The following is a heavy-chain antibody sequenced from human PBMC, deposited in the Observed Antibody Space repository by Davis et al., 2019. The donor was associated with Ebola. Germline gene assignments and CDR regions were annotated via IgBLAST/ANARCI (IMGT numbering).Heavy chain of an antibody. V-gene: IGHV3-7*01. CDR2: IKQDGSER. CDR3: ARLGSYSEFDY. CDR1: GFTFSSYA. D-gene: IGHD3-10*01. J-gene: IGHJ4*02. Sequence: PGGSLRLSCAASGFTFSSYAMSWVRQAPGKGLEWVANIKQDGSERYFVDSVKGRFTFSRDNAKNSLYLQMNSLRAEDTAVYYCARLGSYSEFDYWGQGTLVTVSS.